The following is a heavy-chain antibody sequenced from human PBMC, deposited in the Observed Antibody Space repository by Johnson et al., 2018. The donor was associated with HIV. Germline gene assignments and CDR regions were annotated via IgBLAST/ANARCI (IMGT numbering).Heavy chain of an antibody. V-gene: IGHV3-66*01. J-gene: IGHJ3*02. CDR3: ARGRAGGAFDI. Sequence: VQLVESEGGVVQPGRSLRLSCAASGFTFSDHQMDWVRQAPGKGLEWVSVMYAGGSAFYADSVKGRFTVSRDNSKNTLYLQMNSLRAGDTAVYYCARGRAGGAFDIWGQGTMVTVSS. CDR1: GFTFSDHQ. D-gene: IGHD3-10*01. CDR2: MYAGGSA.